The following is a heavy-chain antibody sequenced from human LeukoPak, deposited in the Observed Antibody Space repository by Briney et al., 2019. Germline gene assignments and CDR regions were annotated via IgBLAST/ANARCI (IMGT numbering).Heavy chain of an antibody. CDR1: GGSFSGYY. CDR3: ARRPPALGAFDI. D-gene: IGHD6-6*01. V-gene: IGHV4-34*01. J-gene: IGHJ3*02. CDR2: INHSGST. Sequence: PSETLSLTCAVYGGSFSGYYWSWIRQPPGKGLEWIGEINHSGSTNYNPSLKSRVTMSADTSKNQFSLRVSSVTAADTAVYYCARRPPALGAFDIWGQGTMVSVSS.